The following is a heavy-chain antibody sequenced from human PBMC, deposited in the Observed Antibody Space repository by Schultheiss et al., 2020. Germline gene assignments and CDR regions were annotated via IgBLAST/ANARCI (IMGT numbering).Heavy chain of an antibody. CDR3: ARGRGIPYYDFWSGYYPKNFDY. CDR2: INHSGST. CDR1: GGSISSGGYY. Sequence: SETLSLTCTVSGGSISSGGYYWSWIRQHPGKGLEWIGKINHSGSTNYNPSLKSRVTISVDTSKNQFSLKLSSVTAADTAVYYCARGRGIPYYDFWSGYYPKNFDYWGQGTLVTLSS. D-gene: IGHD3-3*01. V-gene: IGHV4-39*07. J-gene: IGHJ4*02.